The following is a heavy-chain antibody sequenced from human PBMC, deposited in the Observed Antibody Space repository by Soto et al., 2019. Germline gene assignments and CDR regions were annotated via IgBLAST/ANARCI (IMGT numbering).Heavy chain of an antibody. CDR3: ARDAQGVFLHY. CDR1: GYTFTSYG. V-gene: IGHV1-18*01. CDR2: ISAYNGNT. J-gene: IGHJ4*02. Sequence: QVQLVQSGAEVKKPGASVKVSCKASGYTFTSYGISWVRQAPGQGLEWMGWISAYNGNTNYAQKLQGRGTMTRDTSTSTAYMERRSLRSDDTAVYYCARDAQGVFLHYWGQGTLVTVSS. D-gene: IGHD3-16*01.